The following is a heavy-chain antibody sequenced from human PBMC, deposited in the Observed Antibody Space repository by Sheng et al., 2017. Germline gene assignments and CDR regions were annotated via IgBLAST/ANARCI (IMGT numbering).Heavy chain of an antibody. CDR3: ARDRFSYGINWFDP. CDR1: GFTFSSYS. Sequence: EVQLVESGGGLVKPGGSLRLSCAASGFTFSSYSMNWVRQAPGKGLEWVSSISSSSSYIYYADSVKGRFTISRDNAKNSLYLQMNSLRAEDTAVYYCARDRFSYGINWFDPWGQGTLVTVSS. CDR2: ISSSSSYI. J-gene: IGHJ5*02. D-gene: IGHD5-18*01. V-gene: IGHV3-21*01.